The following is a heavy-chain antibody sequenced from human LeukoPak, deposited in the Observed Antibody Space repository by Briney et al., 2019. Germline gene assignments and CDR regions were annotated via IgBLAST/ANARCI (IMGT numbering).Heavy chain of an antibody. CDR3: ARVGDIVVVVAATPAAFDI. D-gene: IGHD2-15*01. CDR2: IYSGGST. V-gene: IGHV3-66*01. J-gene: IGHJ3*02. CDR1: GFTVSSDY. Sequence: PGGSLRLSCAASGFTVSSDYMSWVRQAPGKGLEWVSVIYSGGSTYYADSVKGRFTISRDNSKNTLYLQMNSLRAEDTAVYYCARVGDIVVVVAATPAAFDIWGQGTMVTVSS.